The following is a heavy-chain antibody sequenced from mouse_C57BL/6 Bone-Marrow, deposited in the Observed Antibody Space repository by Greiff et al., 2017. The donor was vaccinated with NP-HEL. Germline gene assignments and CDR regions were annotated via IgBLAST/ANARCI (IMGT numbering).Heavy chain of an antibody. D-gene: IGHD1-1*01. CDR1: GYAFTNYL. CDR3: ARDGRYYYGSRRYFDY. CDR2: INPGSGGT. V-gene: IGHV1-54*01. J-gene: IGHJ2*01. Sequence: QVHVKQSGAELVRPGTSVKVSCKASGYAFTNYLIEWVKQRPGQGLEWIGVINPGSGGTNYNEKFKGKATLTADESSSTAYMQLSSLTSEDSAVYFCARDGRYYYGSRRYFDYWGQGTTLTVSS.